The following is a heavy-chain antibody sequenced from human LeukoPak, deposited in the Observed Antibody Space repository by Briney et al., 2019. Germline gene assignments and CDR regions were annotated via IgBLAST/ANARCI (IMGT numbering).Heavy chain of an antibody. CDR2: ISSSSSYI. Sequence: GGSLRLSCAASGFTFSSYSMNWVRQAPGKGLEWVSSISSSSSYIYYADSVEGRFTISRDNAKNSLYLQMNSLRAEDTAVYYCAKEVIVGVSFDYWGQGTLVTVSS. D-gene: IGHD1-26*01. CDR3: AKEVIVGVSFDY. J-gene: IGHJ4*02. V-gene: IGHV3-21*04. CDR1: GFTFSSYS.